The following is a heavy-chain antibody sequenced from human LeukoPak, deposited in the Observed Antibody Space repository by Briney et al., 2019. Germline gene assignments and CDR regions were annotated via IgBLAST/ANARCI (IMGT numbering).Heavy chain of an antibody. CDR3: ARDLLTGYYRTGNWFDP. D-gene: IGHD3-9*01. Sequence: GGSLRLSCAASGFTFSSYWMSWVRQAPGKGLEWVANIKKDGTEKKYVDSVKGRFTISRDNAKNSLYLQMNSLRAEDTALYYCARDLLTGYYRTGNWFDPWGLGTLVTVSS. CDR2: IKKDGTEK. CDR1: GFTFSSYW. J-gene: IGHJ5*02. V-gene: IGHV3-7*01.